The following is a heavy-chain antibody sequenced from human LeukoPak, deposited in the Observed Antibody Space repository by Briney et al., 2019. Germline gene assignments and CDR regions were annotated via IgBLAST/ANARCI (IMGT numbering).Heavy chain of an antibody. CDR2: ISWNSGSI. J-gene: IGHJ6*02. Sequence: PGGSLRLSCAASGFTFDDYAMHWVRQAPGKGLEWVSGISWNSGSIGYADSVKGRFTISRDNAKNSLYLQMNSLRAEDTALYYCAKDIGLRNYDFWSGNYYYYGMDVWGQGTTVTVSS. V-gene: IGHV3-9*01. CDR1: GFTFDDYA. D-gene: IGHD3-3*01. CDR3: AKDIGLRNYDFWSGNYYYYGMDV.